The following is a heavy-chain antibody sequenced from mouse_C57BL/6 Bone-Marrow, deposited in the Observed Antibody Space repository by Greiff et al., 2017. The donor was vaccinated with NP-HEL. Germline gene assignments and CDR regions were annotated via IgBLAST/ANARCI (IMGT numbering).Heavy chain of an antibody. J-gene: IGHJ1*03. CDR1: GFTFSNYW. CDR2: IRLKSDNYAT. CDR3: TAHLLLHLNFAV. V-gene: IGHV6-3*01. Sequence: DVMLVESGGGLVQPGGSMKLSCVASGFTFSNYWMNWVRQSPEKGLEWVAQIRLKSDNYATHYAESVKGRFTISRDESKSILYLQMNIFMAQYTGIYYSTAHLLLHLNFAVWGTGTTVTVSS. D-gene: IGHD1-1*01.